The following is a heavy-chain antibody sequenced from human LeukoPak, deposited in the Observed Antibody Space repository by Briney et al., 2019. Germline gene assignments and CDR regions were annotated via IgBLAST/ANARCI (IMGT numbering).Heavy chain of an antibody. D-gene: IGHD1-26*01. V-gene: IGHV3-21*01. CDR3: ARDRERDQNLDY. CDR2: ISSSSSYI. CDR1: GFTFSSYS. J-gene: IGHJ4*02. Sequence: PGGSLRLSCAASGFTFSSYSMNWVRQAPGKGLEWVSSISSSSSYIYYADSVKGRFTISRDNAKNSLYLQMNSLRAEDTAVYYCARDRERDQNLDYWGQGTLVTVSS.